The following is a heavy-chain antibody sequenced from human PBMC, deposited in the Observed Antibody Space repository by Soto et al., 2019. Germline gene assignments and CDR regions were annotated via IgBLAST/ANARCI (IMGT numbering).Heavy chain of an antibody. D-gene: IGHD6-19*01. Sequence: PGGSLRLSCAASGFTFSSYSMNWVRQAPGKGLEWVSSISSSSSYIYYADSVKGRFTISRDNAKNSLYLQMNSLRAEDTAVYYCAREIAVAGTYYGMDVWGQGTTVTVSS. CDR1: GFTFSSYS. V-gene: IGHV3-21*01. J-gene: IGHJ6*02. CDR3: AREIAVAGTYYGMDV. CDR2: ISSSSSYI.